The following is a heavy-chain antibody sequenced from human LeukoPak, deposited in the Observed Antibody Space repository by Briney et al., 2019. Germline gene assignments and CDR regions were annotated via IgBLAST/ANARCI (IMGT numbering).Heavy chain of an antibody. D-gene: IGHD2-2*01. CDR3: ARRYCSSTSCYQYYFDY. CDR1: GFTFSSYW. CDR2: IKQDGSEK. J-gene: IGHJ4*02. Sequence: GGSLRLSCAASGFTFSSYWVSWVRQAPGKGLEWVANIKQDGSEKYYVDSVKGRFTISRDNAKNSLYLQMNSLRAEDTAVYYCARRYCSSTSCYQYYFDYWGQGTLVTVSS. V-gene: IGHV3-7*01.